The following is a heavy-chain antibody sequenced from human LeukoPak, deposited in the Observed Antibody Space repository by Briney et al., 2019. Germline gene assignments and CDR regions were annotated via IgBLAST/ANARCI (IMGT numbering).Heavy chain of an antibody. CDR3: IRIKTRERQYGMDV. V-gene: IGHV3-13*01. J-gene: IGHJ6*02. CDR2: IDTLGNT. CDR1: GFAFNTYD. D-gene: IGHD1-26*01. Sequence: WGSLRLSSAAPGFAFNTYDMHCVRHATGKGLDWVSAIDTLGNTYYSGSVECRFTISREDSKNSLYLQMKSLIEGDTAVYYCIRIKTRERQYGMDVWGQGTTVTVSS.